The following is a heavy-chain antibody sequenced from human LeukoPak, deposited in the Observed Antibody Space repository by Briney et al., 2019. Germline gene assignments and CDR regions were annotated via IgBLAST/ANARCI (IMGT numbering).Heavy chain of an antibody. CDR1: GGSFSGYY. V-gene: IGHV4-34*01. D-gene: IGHD6-19*01. J-gene: IGHJ6*02. CDR3: ARWCGWYLRGYYGMDV. Sequence: SETLSLTCAVYGGSFSGYYWSWIRQPPGKGLEWIGEINHSGSTNYNPSLKGRVTISVDTSKNQFSLKLSSVTAADTAVYYYARWCGWYLRGYYGMDVWGQGTTVTVSS. CDR2: INHSGST.